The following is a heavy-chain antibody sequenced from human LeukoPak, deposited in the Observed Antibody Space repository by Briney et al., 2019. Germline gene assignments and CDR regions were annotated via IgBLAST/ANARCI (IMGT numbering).Heavy chain of an antibody. D-gene: IGHD2/OR15-2a*01. Sequence: GGSLRLSCAASGFTFNSYSMNWFRQAPGKGLEWVSSISSSSYIYYADSVKGRFTISRDNAKNSLYLQMNSLRAEDTALYYCARDSKRRPIGAFDIWGQGTMVTVSS. CDR1: GFTFNSYS. CDR2: ISSSSYI. CDR3: ARDSKRRPIGAFDI. V-gene: IGHV3-21*04. J-gene: IGHJ3*02.